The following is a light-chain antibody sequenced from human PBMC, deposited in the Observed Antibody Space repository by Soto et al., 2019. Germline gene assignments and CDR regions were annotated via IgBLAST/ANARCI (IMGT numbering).Light chain of an antibody. Sequence: EIVLTQSPATLSLSPGERATLSCRASQSVSSYFAWYQQKPGQAPTLLIYDASNRATGIPARFSGSGSGADFTLTISSLEPDDVAVYYCLQRSNWPLTFGQGNKVEIK. V-gene: IGKV3-11*01. CDR3: LQRSNWPLT. CDR2: DAS. J-gene: IGKJ1*01. CDR1: QSVSSY.